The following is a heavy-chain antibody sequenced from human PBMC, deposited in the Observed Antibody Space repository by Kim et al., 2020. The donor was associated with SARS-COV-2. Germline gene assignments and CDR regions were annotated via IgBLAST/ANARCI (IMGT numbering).Heavy chain of an antibody. Sequence: AQKIQGRVTMTRDTSTSTVNMELSSLRSEDTAVYYCASEAGNYYYGMEVWGQGTTVTVSS. D-gene: IGHD6-25*01. V-gene: IGHV1-46*01. CDR3: ASEAGNYYYGMEV. J-gene: IGHJ6*02.